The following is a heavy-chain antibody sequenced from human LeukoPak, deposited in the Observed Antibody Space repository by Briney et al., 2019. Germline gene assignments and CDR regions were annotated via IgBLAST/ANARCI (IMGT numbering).Heavy chain of an antibody. Sequence: WETLSLPCTVSGRPISTYYWRWIRQPPGKGLEWIGCIYYSGSTIYNPSLKSRVTISVEKSKNQFSLKLSSVTAADTAVYYCARDLGLRYDGNSDAFDIWGQGTMVTVSS. CDR1: GRPISTYY. V-gene: IGHV4-59*01. J-gene: IGHJ3*02. D-gene: IGHD4-23*01. CDR2: IYYSGST. CDR3: ARDLGLRYDGNSDAFDI.